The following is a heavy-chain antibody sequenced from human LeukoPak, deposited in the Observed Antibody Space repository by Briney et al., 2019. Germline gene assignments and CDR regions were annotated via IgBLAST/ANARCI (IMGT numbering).Heavy chain of an antibody. Sequence: ASVKVSCKASGGTFSSYAISWVRQAPGQGLEWMGGIIPIFGTANYAQKFQGRVTITADESTSTAYMELSSLRSEDTAVYYCARGVDYYDSGGYPYYYYYGMDVWGQGTTVTVSS. J-gene: IGHJ6*02. CDR3: ARGVDYYDSGGYPYYYYYGMDV. CDR1: GGTFSSYA. CDR2: IIPIFGTA. D-gene: IGHD3-22*01. V-gene: IGHV1-69*13.